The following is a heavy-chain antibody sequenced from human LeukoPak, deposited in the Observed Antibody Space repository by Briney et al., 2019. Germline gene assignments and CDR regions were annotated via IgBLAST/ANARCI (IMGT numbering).Heavy chain of an antibody. V-gene: IGHV1-18*01. CDR2: ISGYNGNT. CDR3: TREATGYSWFDP. J-gene: IGHJ5*02. CDR1: GYTFTSYG. Sequence: ASVKVSCKASGYTFTSYGISWVRQAPGQGLEWMGWISGYNGNTNYAQKFQGRVTMTTDTSTNTAYMELRCLRSDDTAVYYCTREATGYSWFDPWGRGTLVTVSS. D-gene: IGHD3-9*01.